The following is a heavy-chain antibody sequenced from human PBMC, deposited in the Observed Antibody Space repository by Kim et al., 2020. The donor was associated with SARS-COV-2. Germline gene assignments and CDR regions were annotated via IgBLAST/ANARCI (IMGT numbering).Heavy chain of an antibody. V-gene: IGHV3-21*01. CDR3: ARDWHILTGYYIFDY. CDR2: ISSSSYI. J-gene: IGHJ4*02. CDR1: GFTFSSFN. D-gene: IGHD3-9*01. Sequence: GGSLRLSCAASGFTFSSFNMNWVRQAPGKGLEWVSSISSSSYIYYADSVKGRFTISRDNAKNSLYLQMNSLRAEDTAVYYCARDWHILTGYYIFDYWGQG.